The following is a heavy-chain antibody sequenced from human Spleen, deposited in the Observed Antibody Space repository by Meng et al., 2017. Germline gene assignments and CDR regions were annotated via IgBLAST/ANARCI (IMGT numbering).Heavy chain of an antibody. CDR2: ITRSGGT. V-gene: IGHV3-23*01. Sequence: GESLKISCAAFGFTFSRYYMSWVRQAPGKGLEWVSTITRSGGTYADSVRGRFTISRDNSKNTLYLQMNSLRADDTAVYYCASDLPEADYWGQGTLVTVSS. J-gene: IGHJ4*02. D-gene: IGHD1-14*01. CDR1: GFTFSRYY. CDR3: ASDLPEADY.